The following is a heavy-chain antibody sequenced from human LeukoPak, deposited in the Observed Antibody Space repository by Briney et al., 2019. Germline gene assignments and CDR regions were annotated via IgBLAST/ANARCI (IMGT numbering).Heavy chain of an antibody. J-gene: IGHJ6*02. Sequence: PSETLSLTCTVSGGSISSYYWSWIRQPPGQGLEWIGYIYYSGSTYYNPSLKSRVTISVDTSKNQFSLKLSSVTAADTAVYYCARSITIFGVVIPNYGMDVWGQGTTVTVSS. D-gene: IGHD3-3*01. CDR1: GGSISSYY. CDR3: ARSITIFGVVIPNYGMDV. V-gene: IGHV4-59*12. CDR2: IYYSGST.